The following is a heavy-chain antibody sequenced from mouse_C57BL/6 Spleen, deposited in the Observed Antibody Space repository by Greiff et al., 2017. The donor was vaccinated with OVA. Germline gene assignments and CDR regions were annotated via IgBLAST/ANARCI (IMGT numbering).Heavy chain of an antibody. V-gene: IGHV1-64*01. CDR1: GYTFTSYW. CDR3: AREGGGLRVFDY. Sequence: QVQLQQPGAELVKPGASVKLSCKASGYTFTSYWMHWVKQRPGQGLEWIGMIHPNSGSTNYNEKFKSKATLTVDKSSSTAYMQLSSLTSEDSAVYYCAREGGGLRVFDYWGQGTTLTVSS. CDR2: IHPNSGST. J-gene: IGHJ2*01. D-gene: IGHD2-4*01.